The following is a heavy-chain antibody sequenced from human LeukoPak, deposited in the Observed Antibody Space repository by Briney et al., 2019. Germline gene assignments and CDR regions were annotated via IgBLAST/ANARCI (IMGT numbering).Heavy chain of an antibody. V-gene: IGHV1-18*01. J-gene: IGHJ5*02. CDR3: ARVHSGSYFDTGSQSNWFDP. Sequence: ASVKVSCKASGYTFTSYGISWVRQAPGQGLEWMGWITAYSGNRNYAQKLQGRVTMTTDTSTSTAYMELRSLRSDDTAVYYCARVHSGSYFDTGSQSNWFDPWGQGTLVTVSS. CDR2: ITAYSGNR. CDR1: GYTFTSYG. D-gene: IGHD1-26*01.